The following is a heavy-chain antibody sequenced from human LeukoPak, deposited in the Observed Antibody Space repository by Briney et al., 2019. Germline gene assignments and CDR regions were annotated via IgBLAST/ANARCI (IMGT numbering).Heavy chain of an antibody. D-gene: IGHD4-17*01. CDR1: GFTFSSSW. V-gene: IGHV3-7*01. CDR2: IKQDGSEK. CDR3: ARVRGDSQYYYYYYGMDV. Sequence: AGGSLRLSCAASGFTFSSSWMSWVRQAPGKGLEWVANIKQDGSEKYYVDSVKGRFTISRDNAKNSLYLQMNSLRAEDTAVYYCARVRGDSQYYYYYYGMDVWGQGTTVTVSS. J-gene: IGHJ6*02.